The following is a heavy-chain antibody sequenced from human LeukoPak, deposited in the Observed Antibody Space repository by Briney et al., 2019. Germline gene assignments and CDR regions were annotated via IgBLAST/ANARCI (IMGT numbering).Heavy chain of an antibody. CDR3: ARNARAAEDYDSSGYYYAD. CDR1: GYTFTGYY. V-gene: IGHV1-2*02. Sequence: ASVKVSCKASGYTFTGYYMHWVRQAPGQGLEWMGWINPSIGDPNYAQKFQGRVTMTRDTSISTAYMELTRLRSDDTAVYYCARNARAAEDYDSSGYYYADWGQGTLVTVSS. J-gene: IGHJ4*02. CDR2: INPSIGDP. D-gene: IGHD3-22*01.